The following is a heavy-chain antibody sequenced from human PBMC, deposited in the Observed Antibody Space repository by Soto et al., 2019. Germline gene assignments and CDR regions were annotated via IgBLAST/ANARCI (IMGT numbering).Heavy chain of an antibody. CDR3: ARDTLGYCSSTSCSDAFDI. CDR2: IIPIFGTA. Sequence: ASVKVSCKASGGTFSSYAISWVRQAPGQGLEWMGGIIPIFGTANYAQKFQGRVTITADESTSTAHMELSSLRSEDTAVYYCARDTLGYCSSTSCSDAFDIWGQGTMVTVSS. V-gene: IGHV1-69*13. D-gene: IGHD2-2*01. J-gene: IGHJ3*02. CDR1: GGTFSSYA.